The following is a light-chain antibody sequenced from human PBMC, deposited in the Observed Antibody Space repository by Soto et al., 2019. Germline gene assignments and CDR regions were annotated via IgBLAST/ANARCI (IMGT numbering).Light chain of an antibody. CDR3: SSFTGSNYV. CDR2: DVS. J-gene: IGLJ1*01. Sequence: PASLSQPLVPSFSMSSSRKNSDVGGYNFVSWYQQYPGKAPKLMICDVSNRPSGVSNRFSGSKSGNTASLTISGLQAEDEADYYCSSFTGSNYVFGTGTKVTVL. V-gene: IGLV2-14*03. CDR1: NSDVGGYNF.